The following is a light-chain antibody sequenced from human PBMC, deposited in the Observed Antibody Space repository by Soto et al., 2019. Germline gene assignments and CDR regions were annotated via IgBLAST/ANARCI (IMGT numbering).Light chain of an antibody. Sequence: DIQLTQSPSSLSASVGASVTITCRASQTINNFLNWYQQKPGKAPKLLIFLASSLESGVPSRFGGSGSGSDFTLSISSLQPEDSATYYCQQSLGNPRTFGGGTKVEIQ. CDR1: QTINNF. CDR2: LAS. V-gene: IGKV1-39*01. CDR3: QQSLGNPRT. J-gene: IGKJ4*01.